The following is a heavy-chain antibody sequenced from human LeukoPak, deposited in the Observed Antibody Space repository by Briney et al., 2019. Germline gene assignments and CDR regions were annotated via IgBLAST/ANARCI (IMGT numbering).Heavy chain of an antibody. CDR1: GFTFSSCA. J-gene: IGHJ4*02. CDR3: AKEVHDSSGFTADS. CDR2: INTSGGTI. D-gene: IGHD3-22*01. V-gene: IGHV3-48*03. Sequence: GGSLRLSCAASGFTFSSCAMSWVRQAPGQGLEWVSYINTSGGTIYYTDSVKGRFTISRDNAKNSLYLQMNSLRDDDTAVYYCAKEVHDSSGFTADSWGQGTLVTVSS.